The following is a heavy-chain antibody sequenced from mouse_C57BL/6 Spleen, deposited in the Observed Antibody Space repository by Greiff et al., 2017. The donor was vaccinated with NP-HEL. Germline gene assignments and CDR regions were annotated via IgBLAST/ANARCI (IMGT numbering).Heavy chain of an antibody. V-gene: IGHV1-64*01. Sequence: QVQLKQPGAELVKPGASVKLSCKASGYTFTSYWMHWVKQRPGQGLEWIGMIHPNSGSTNYNEKFTSKATLTVDKSSSTAYMQLSSLTSEDSAVYYCARGGTTVVDWGQGTTLTVSS. CDR2: IHPNSGST. CDR1: GYTFTSYW. CDR3: ARGGTTVVD. D-gene: IGHD1-1*01. J-gene: IGHJ2*01.